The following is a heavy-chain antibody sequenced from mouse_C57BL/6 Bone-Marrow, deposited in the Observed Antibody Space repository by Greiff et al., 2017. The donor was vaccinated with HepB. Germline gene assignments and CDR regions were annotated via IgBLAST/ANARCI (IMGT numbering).Heavy chain of an antibody. D-gene: IGHD1-1*01. CDR3: TGSVVATGYYAMDY. CDR2: IRLKSDTYAT. CDR1: GFTFSNYW. V-gene: IGHV6-3*01. J-gene: IGHJ4*01. Sequence: DVMLVESGGGLVQPGGSMKLSCVASGFTFSNYWMNWVRQSPEKGLEWVAQIRLKSDTYATHYAESVKGRFTISRDDSKSSVYLQMNNLRAEDTGIYYCTGSVVATGYYAMDYWGQGTSVTVSS.